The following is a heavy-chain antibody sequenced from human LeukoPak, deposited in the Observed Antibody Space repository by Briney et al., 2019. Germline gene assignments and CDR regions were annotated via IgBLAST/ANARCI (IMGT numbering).Heavy chain of an antibody. D-gene: IGHD5-18*01. V-gene: IGHV1-2*02. CDR2: INPNSGGT. Sequence: ASVKVSCKASGYTFTGYYMHWVRQAPGQGLEWMGWINPNSGGTNYAQKFQGRVTMTRDTSISTAYMELSRLRSDDTAVYYCARDRVDTAMVSAFDIWGLGTMVTVSS. CDR3: ARDRVDTAMVSAFDI. J-gene: IGHJ3*02. CDR1: GYTFTGYY.